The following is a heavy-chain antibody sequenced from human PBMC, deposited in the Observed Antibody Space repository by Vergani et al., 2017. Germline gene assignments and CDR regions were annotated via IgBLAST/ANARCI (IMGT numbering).Heavy chain of an antibody. CDR2: ISYDGSNK. D-gene: IGHD5-24*01. Sequence: QVQLVESGGGVVQPGSSLRLSCAASGFTFSSYAMHWVRQAPGKGLEWVAVISYDGSNKYYADSVKGRFTISRDNSKTTLYLQMNSLRAEDTAVYYCARDGGMAIITYYWGQGTLVTVSS. CDR3: ARDGGMAIITYY. V-gene: IGHV3-30-3*01. J-gene: IGHJ4*02. CDR1: GFTFSSYA.